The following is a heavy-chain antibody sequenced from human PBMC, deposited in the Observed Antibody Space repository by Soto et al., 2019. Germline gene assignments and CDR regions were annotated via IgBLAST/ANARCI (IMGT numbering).Heavy chain of an antibody. Sequence: GGSLRLSCTASGFTLSSNGMHWVRQAPGKGLEWVAVIWSDGSNKYYADSVKGRFTIFRDSSKSTLYLQMNGLRAEDTAVYYCARDGSNKPGFYYGMDVWGQGTTVTV. CDR1: GFTLSSNG. CDR3: ARDGSNKPGFYYGMDV. V-gene: IGHV3-33*01. D-gene: IGHD6-13*01. J-gene: IGHJ6*02. CDR2: IWSDGSNK.